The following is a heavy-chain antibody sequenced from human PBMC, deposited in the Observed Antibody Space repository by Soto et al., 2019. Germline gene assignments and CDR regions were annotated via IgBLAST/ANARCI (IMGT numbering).Heavy chain of an antibody. V-gene: IGHV4-61*01. Sequence: SETLSLTCTVPVGSFSSGNYYWSWILQPQGKGLEWIGYIYYGGSNYNPALKSRVSISIDTSKNQFSLKLSSVTAADTAVYYCAREQGYCSSISCYNWFDPWGQGTLVTVSS. J-gene: IGHJ5*02. D-gene: IGHD2-2*01. CDR2: IYYGGS. CDR1: VGSFSSGNYY. CDR3: AREQGYCSSISCYNWFDP.